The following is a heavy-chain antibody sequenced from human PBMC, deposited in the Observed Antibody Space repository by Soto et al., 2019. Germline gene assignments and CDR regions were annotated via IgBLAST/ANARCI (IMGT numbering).Heavy chain of an antibody. D-gene: IGHD4-17*01. CDR2: IYWDDDK. Sequence: QITLKESGPTLVKPTQTLTLTCTFSGFSLRTSGVGVGWIRQPPGKALEWLALIYWDDDKRYSPSLKSRLTITKDTSKNQVVLTMTNMDPVDTATYYCAHRGPAVRAIDYWGQGTLVTVSS. V-gene: IGHV2-5*02. CDR3: AHRGPAVRAIDY. J-gene: IGHJ4*02. CDR1: GFSLRTSGVG.